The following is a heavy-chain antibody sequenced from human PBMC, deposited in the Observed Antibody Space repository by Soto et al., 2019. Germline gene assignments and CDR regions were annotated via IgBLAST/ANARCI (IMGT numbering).Heavy chain of an antibody. CDR3: AKDLGSGWSFFDY. CDR2: ISGSGGST. Sequence: EVQLLESGGGLVQPGGSLRLSCAASGFTFSSYAMSWVRQAPGKGLEWVSAISGSGGSTYYADSVKGRFTISRDNSKNTLYLQMNSLGAEDTAVYYCAKDLGSGWSFFDYWGQGTLVTVSS. D-gene: IGHD6-19*01. V-gene: IGHV3-23*01. J-gene: IGHJ4*02. CDR1: GFTFSSYA.